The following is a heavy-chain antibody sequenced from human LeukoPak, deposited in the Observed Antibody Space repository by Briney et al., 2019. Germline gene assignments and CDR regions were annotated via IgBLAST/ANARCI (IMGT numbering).Heavy chain of an antibody. D-gene: IGHD2-2*01. Sequence: PGGSLRLSCAASGFTFSDYYMSWIRQAPGKGLEWVSYISSSGSTIYYADSVKGRFTISRDNAKNSLYLQMNSQRAEDTAVYYCARERYCSSTSCLTNDYYYYMDVWGKGTTVTVSS. V-gene: IGHV3-11*01. CDR3: ARERYCSSTSCLTNDYYYYMDV. J-gene: IGHJ6*03. CDR1: GFTFSDYY. CDR2: ISSSGSTI.